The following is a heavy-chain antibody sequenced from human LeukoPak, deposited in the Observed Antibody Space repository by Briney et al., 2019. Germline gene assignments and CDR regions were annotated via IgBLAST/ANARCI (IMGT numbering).Heavy chain of an antibody. CDR3: ARLSGIAAAVGY. CDR2: INPNSSST. CDR1: GYTFTGYY. J-gene: IGHJ4*02. Sequence: ASVKVSCKASGYTFTGYYMHWVRQAPGQGLEWMGWINPNSSSTNYAQKFQGRVTMTRDTSISTAYMELSRLRSDDTAVYYCARLSGIAAAVGYWGQGTLVTVSS. D-gene: IGHD6-13*01. V-gene: IGHV1-2*02.